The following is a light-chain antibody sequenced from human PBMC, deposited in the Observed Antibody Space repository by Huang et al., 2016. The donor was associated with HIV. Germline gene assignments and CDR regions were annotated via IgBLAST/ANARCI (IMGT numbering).Light chain of an antibody. CDR1: QSISRF. V-gene: IGKV1-39*01. CDR2: AAS. Sequence: DIQLTQSPASLSAYVGDRVTVTCRASQSISRFLNWYQQEPGKAPKLLIYAASPLQSGVPSRFSCSGSGTHCTRTIRSLQPDDSTTYFCQQAYSTPWTFGQGTKVEIE. J-gene: IGKJ1*01. CDR3: QQAYSTPWT.